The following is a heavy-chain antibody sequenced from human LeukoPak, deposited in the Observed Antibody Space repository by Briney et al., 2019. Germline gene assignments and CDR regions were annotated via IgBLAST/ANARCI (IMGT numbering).Heavy chain of an antibody. Sequence: SETQSLTCTVSGGSISSSSYYWGWIRQPPGKGLEWIGSIYYSGSTYYNPSLKSRVTISVDTSRNQFSLKLSSVTAADTAVYYCARLYSYGPLFDAFDIWGQGTMVTVSS. V-gene: IGHV4-39*01. D-gene: IGHD5-18*01. CDR3: ARLYSYGPLFDAFDI. J-gene: IGHJ3*02. CDR1: GGSISSSSYY. CDR2: IYYSGST.